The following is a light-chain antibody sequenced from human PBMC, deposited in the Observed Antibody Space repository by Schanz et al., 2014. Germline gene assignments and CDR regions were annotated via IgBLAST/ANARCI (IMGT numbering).Light chain of an antibody. Sequence: QSALTQPASVSGSPGQSITISCTGTSSDIGSYNYVSWYQQYPGEAPKLIIYDVTYRPSGVSHRFSGSKSGNTASLTVSGLQAEDEADYYCTSYAGSYTPHVFGTGTKLTVL. J-gene: IGLJ1*01. V-gene: IGLV2-14*01. CDR3: TSYAGSYTPHV. CDR2: DVT. CDR1: SSDIGSYNY.